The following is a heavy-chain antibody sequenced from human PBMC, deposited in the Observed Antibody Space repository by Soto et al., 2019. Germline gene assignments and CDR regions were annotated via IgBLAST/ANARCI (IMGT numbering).Heavy chain of an antibody. D-gene: IGHD6-19*01. CDR2: ISPKSGGT. CDR1: GYTFIDYY. J-gene: IGHJ4*02. Sequence: QVQLVQSGAEVKKPGASVKVSCEGSGYTFIDYYMHWVRQAPGQGFGWMGRISPKSGGTNYAQKFQGRVTMTWDTSLNTAYMELSSLMSEDTAVYYCARPPGYISDWYYFALWGQGTLVTVSS. CDR3: ARPPGYISDWYYFAL. V-gene: IGHV1-2*02.